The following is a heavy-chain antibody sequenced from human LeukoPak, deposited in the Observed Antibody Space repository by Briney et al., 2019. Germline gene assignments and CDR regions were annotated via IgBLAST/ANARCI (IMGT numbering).Heavy chain of an antibody. J-gene: IGHJ4*02. CDR1: GFTFSSYW. D-gene: IGHD1-7*01. CDR2: ISSSSSYI. Sequence: GGSLRLSCAASGFTFSSYWMSWVRQAPGKGLEWVSSISSSSSYIYYADSVKGRFTISRDNAKNSLYLQMNSLRAEDTAVYYCARGPTLTGTTYFDYWGQGTLVTVSS. V-gene: IGHV3-21*01. CDR3: ARGPTLTGTTYFDY.